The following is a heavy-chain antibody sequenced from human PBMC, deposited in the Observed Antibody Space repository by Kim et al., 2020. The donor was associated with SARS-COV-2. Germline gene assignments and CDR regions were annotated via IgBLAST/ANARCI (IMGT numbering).Heavy chain of an antibody. V-gene: IGHV3-7*03. CDR2: IKEDGSDK. Sequence: GGSLRLSCAASGFTFSSHWMTWVRQAPGKGLEWVAHIKEDGSDKNYVDPVKGRFTISRDNAKNSLYLQMNNLRAEDTAIYFCAILGSSGVASWGQGTLVTASS. CDR1: GFTFSSHW. D-gene: IGHD6-25*01. CDR3: AILGSSGVAS. J-gene: IGHJ4*02.